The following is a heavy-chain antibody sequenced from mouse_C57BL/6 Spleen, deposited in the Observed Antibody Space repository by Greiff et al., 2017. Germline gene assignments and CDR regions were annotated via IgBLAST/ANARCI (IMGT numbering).Heavy chain of an antibody. Sequence: VQLQQSGPVLVKPGASVKMSCKASGYTFTDYYMNWVKQSQGKSLVWIGAINPYNGGTSYNQKFKGKATLTVDKSSSTAYMEINILTSEDSAVYYCARCEYDGGYAMDYWGQGTSVTVSS. CDR3: ARCEYDGGYAMDY. CDR2: INPYNGGT. V-gene: IGHV1-19*01. J-gene: IGHJ4*01. CDR1: GYTFTDYY. D-gene: IGHD2-4*01.